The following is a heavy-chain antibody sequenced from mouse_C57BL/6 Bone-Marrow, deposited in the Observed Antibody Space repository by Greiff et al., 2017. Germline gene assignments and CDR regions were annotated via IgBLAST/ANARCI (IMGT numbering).Heavy chain of an antibody. CDR1: GYTFTSYW. D-gene: IGHD4-1*01. CDR2: IDPNSGGT. V-gene: IGHV1-72*01. Sequence: QVQLKQPGAELVKPGASVKLSCKASGYTFTSYWMHWVKQRPGRGLEWIGRIDPNSGGTKYNEKFKSKATLTGDKPYSTAYMQLSSLTSEDSAVYYCAIGLGRGFCYYAMDYWGQGTSVTVSS. CDR3: AIGLGRGFCYYAMDY. J-gene: IGHJ4*01.